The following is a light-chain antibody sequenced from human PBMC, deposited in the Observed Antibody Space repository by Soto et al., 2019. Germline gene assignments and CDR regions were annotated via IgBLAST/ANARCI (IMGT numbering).Light chain of an antibody. CDR2: DVS. CDR1: STDVGRYNY. CDR3: TSYTSDSTYV. V-gene: IGLV2-14*01. Sequence: QSVLTEPAAVTGSPGQSMTISCTETSTDVGRYNYVSWYQQHPGKAPKLMVYDVSNRPSWVSNRFSGSKSGITASLTISGLQAEDEADYYCTSYTSDSTYVFGTGTKVTVL. J-gene: IGLJ1*01.